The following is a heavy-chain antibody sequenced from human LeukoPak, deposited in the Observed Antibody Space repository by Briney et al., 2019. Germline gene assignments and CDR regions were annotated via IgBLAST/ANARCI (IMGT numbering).Heavy chain of an antibody. V-gene: IGHV5-51*01. J-gene: IGHJ4*02. CDR1: GYSFTSYW. Sequence: GESLKISCKGSGYSFTSYWIGWVRQMPGKGLEWMGIIYPGDPDTRYSPSFQGQVTISADKSISTAYLQWSSLKASDTAMYYCARDTVPGQIYFDHWGQGTLVTVSA. CDR2: IYPGDPDT. D-gene: IGHD6-19*01. CDR3: ARDTVPGQIYFDH.